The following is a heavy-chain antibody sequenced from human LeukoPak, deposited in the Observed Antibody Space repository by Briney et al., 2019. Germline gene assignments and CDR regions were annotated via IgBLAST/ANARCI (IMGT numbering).Heavy chain of an antibody. Sequence: ASVKASCKASGYTFTSYDINWVRQATGQGLEWMGWMNPNSGNTGYAQQFQGRVTMNRNTSISTAYMELIRLRSEDPAVYYCATTSTVPRGLAVWGQGTTVTVSS. CDR2: MNPNSGNT. CDR3: ATTSTVPRGLAV. V-gene: IGHV1-8*01. J-gene: IGHJ6*02. D-gene: IGHD4-17*01. CDR1: GYTFTSYD.